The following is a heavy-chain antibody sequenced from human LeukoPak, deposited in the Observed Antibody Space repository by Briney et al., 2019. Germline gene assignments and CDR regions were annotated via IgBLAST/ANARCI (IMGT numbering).Heavy chain of an antibody. CDR2: VYYTGST. J-gene: IGHJ5*02. Sequence: SETLSLTCTVSGGSISSSGYYWGWIRQPPGKGLEWIGTVYYTGSTYYNPSLKRRVTISEDTSRNQFSLKMNSVTAADTAVYYCARGSGTYYYDSGGYLNWFDPWGQGILVTVSS. V-gene: IGHV4-39*01. D-gene: IGHD3-22*01. CDR1: GGSISSSGYY. CDR3: ARGSGTYYYDSGGYLNWFDP.